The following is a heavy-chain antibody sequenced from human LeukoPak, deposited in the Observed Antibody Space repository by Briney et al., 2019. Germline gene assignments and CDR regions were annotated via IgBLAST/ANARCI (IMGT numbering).Heavy chain of an antibody. D-gene: IGHD2-2*01. CDR1: GFTFSSYW. Sequence: PGGSLRLSCAASGFTFSSYWMSWVRQAPGKGLEWVANIKHDGSDKYYVDSLKGRFTISRDNAKNSLYLQMNSLRAEDTAVYYCAHGAMYQLDYWGQGTLVTVSS. J-gene: IGHJ4*02. V-gene: IGHV3-7*03. CDR2: IKHDGSDK. CDR3: AHGAMYQLDY.